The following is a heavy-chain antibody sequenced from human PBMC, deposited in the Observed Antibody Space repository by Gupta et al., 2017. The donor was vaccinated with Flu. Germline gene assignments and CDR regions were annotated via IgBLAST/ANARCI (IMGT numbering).Heavy chain of an antibody. CDR3: AKQDQPPLMYYYYYMDV. CDR1: GFTYSNYG. CDR2: ISYEGGSK. V-gene: IGHV3-30*18. J-gene: IGHJ6*03. D-gene: IGHD2-2*01. Sequence: QVKLVESGGGVVRSGRYLRLSCAAAGFTYSNYGMHWVRQAPGKELEWVAFISYEGGSKYYADSVKGRFTISRDNSKNPLYLQVNSLRAEDTAVYYCAKQDQPPLMYYYYYMDVWGKGTTVIVSS.